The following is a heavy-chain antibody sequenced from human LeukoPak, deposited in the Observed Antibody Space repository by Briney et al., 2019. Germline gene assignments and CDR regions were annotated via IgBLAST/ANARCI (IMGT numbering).Heavy chain of an antibody. CDR1: GASISSHY. CDR3: AKDQNYYGPGDTPFDS. V-gene: IGHV4-4*07. CDR2: IYTSGST. Sequence: SETLSLTCTVSGASISSHYWSWIRQPAGKGLEWIGRIYTSGSTSYNPSLKSRVTMSVDTSENQFSLKVKSVTAADTAVYYCAKDQNYYGPGDTPFDSWGQGTLVTVSS. D-gene: IGHD3-10*01. J-gene: IGHJ4*02.